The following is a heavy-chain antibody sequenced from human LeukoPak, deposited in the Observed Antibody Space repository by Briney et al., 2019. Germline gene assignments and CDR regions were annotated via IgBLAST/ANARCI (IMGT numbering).Heavy chain of an antibody. CDR1: GSTFSTYW. D-gene: IGHD2-2*01. CDR3: ARGYCSSTSCYPFDY. V-gene: IGHV3-74*01. Sequence: GGSLRSSVAAGGSTFSTYWINWVRQPPGRGRLGFSLINSDGSSTSYADSVKGRFTISRDNAKNTLYLQMNSLRAEDTAVYYCARGYCSSTSCYPFDYWGQGTLITVSS. J-gene: IGHJ4*02. CDR2: INSDGSST.